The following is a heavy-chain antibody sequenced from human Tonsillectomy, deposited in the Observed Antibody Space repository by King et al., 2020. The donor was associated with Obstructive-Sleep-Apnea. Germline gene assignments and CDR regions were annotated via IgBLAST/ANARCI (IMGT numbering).Heavy chain of an antibody. CDR1: GFTFDDYT. V-gene: IGHV3-43*01. CDR2: INWDGDYT. CDR3: ARVRNYGYGSSRCFDL. Sequence: VQLVESGGVVVQPGGSLRLSCEASGFTFDDYTMHWVRHAPGKGLEWVSLINWDGDYTDYADSVKGRFTISRGNSKNSLYLQMNNLRTEDTAFYHCARVRNYGYGSSRCFDLWGPGTLVTVSS. J-gene: IGHJ3*01. D-gene: IGHD5-18*01.